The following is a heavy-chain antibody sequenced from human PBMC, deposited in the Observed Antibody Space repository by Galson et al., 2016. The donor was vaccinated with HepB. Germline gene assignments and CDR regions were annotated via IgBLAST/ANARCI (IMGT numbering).Heavy chain of an antibody. Sequence: LRLSCAASGFTFSSYAMSWVRQAPGKGLEWIAWITSSSDTMYYADSVKGRFTISRDNAKNSLYLEMNSLRDEDTAVYYCARDDYFRLGYWGQGTLVTVSS. CDR2: ITSSSDTM. D-gene: IGHD3-16*01. CDR3: ARDDYFRLGY. J-gene: IGHJ4*02. CDR1: GFTFSSYA. V-gene: IGHV3-48*02.